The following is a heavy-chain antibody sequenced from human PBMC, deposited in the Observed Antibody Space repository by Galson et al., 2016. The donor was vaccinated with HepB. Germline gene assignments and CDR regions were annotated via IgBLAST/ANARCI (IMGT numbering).Heavy chain of an antibody. CDR1: GFTFSSYW. CDR2: IKEDGSEK. Sequence: SCAASGFTFSSYWMSWVRQAPGKGLEWVADIKEDGSEKNYVDSAKGRFTISRDNANNLVYLQMNSLRAEDTAVYYCARHKVATIGFDYWGQGTLVIVSS. D-gene: IGHD5-12*01. V-gene: IGHV3-7*01. J-gene: IGHJ4*02. CDR3: ARHKVATIGFDY.